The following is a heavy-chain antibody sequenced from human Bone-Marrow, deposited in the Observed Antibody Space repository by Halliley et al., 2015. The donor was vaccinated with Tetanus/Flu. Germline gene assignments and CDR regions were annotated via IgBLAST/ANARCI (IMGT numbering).Heavy chain of an antibody. D-gene: IGHD3-10*01. Sequence: QVQLVQSGDEVKKPGASVKVSCKASGYTFTDYGIIWVRQAPGQGLEWMGWITVYNGDTNYAQKLQGRVTLTTDTSTSTAYMGVRGLRFDDTAMYYCARGLKFGAYSYGMDVWGQGTTVTVSS. CDR1: GYTFTDYG. J-gene: IGHJ6*02. CDR3: ARGLKFGAYSYGMDV. CDR2: ITVYNGDT. V-gene: IGHV1-18*04.